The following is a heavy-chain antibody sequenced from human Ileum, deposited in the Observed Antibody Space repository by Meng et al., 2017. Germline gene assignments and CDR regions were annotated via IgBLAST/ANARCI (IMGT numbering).Heavy chain of an antibody. CDR1: GFTFTSSA. CDR2: IVVGSGNT. V-gene: IGHV1-58*01. D-gene: IGHD2-21*02. J-gene: IGHJ3*02. Sequence: SVKVSCKASGFTFTSSAVQWVRQARGQRLEWIGWIVVGSGNTNYAQKFQERVTITRDMSTSTAYMELSSLRSEDTAVYYCAREIYCGGDCYDAFDIWGQGTMVTVSS. CDR3: AREIYCGGDCYDAFDI.